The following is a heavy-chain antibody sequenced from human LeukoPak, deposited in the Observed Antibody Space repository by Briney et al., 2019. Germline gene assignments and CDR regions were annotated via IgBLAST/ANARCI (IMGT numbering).Heavy chain of an antibody. Sequence: PGGSLRLSCVASGFTFSSYSMNWVRQAPVKGLEWVSSISSSSSYIYYADSVKGRFTISRDNAKNSLYLQMNSLRAEDTAVYYCARSRDNLWRYYDSSGYFTTRFTCDYWGQGTLVTVSS. CDR3: ARSRDNLWRYYDSSGYFTTRFTCDY. CDR1: GFTFSSYS. V-gene: IGHV3-21*01. J-gene: IGHJ4*02. CDR2: ISSSSSYI. D-gene: IGHD3-22*01.